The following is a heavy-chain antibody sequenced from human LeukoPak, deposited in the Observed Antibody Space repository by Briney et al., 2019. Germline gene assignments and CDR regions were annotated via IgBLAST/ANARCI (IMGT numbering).Heavy chain of an antibody. CDR1: GFTFSSYSMN. CDR2: IYYSGST. V-gene: IGHV4-59*05. CDR3: AILHSSSCPGCSDY. Sequence: PGGSLRLSCAASGFTFSSYSMNWVRQAPGKGLEWIGSIYYSGSTYYNPSLKSRVTISVDTSKNQFSLKLSSVTAADTAVYYCAILHSSSCPGCSDYWGQGTLVTVSS. D-gene: IGHD6-13*01. J-gene: IGHJ4*02.